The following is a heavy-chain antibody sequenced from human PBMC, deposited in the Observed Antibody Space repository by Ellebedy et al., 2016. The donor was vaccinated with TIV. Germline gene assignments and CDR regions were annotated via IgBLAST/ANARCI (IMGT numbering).Heavy chain of an antibody. Sequence: GGSLRLSCAASGFTFSGFAMSWVRQVPGKGLEWVGRSRNKANSYSTEYAASVKGRFSISRDDSKNSVYLQMNSLKTEDTAVYYCARHPSVAGPGDVWGQGTTVTVSS. D-gene: IGHD6-19*01. V-gene: IGHV3-72*01. CDR1: GFTFSGFA. CDR3: ARHPSVAGPGDV. CDR2: SRNKANSYST. J-gene: IGHJ6*02.